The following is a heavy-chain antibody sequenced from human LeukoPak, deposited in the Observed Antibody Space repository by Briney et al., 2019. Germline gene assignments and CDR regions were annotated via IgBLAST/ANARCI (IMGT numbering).Heavy chain of an antibody. V-gene: IGHV4-34*01. D-gene: IGHD2-15*01. J-gene: IGHJ4*02. CDR1: GGSFSGYY. CDR3: ARSRKRGYCSGGSCLLPFDY. CDR2: IDHAAST. Sequence: PSETLSLTCAVYGGSFSGYYWSWIRQPPGKGLEWIGEIDHAASTRYSPSLKSRVTISVDTSKSQFSLKLTSVTAADTAVYYCARSRKRGYCSGGSCLLPFDYWGQGTLVTVSS.